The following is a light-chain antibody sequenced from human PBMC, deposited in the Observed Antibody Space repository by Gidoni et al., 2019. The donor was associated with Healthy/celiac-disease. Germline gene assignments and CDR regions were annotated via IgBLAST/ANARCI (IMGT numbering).Light chain of an antibody. CDR3: QAWDSSTVV. CDR1: KLGDKY. Sequence: SYELTQPPPVSVPPGQTASITSSGDKLGDKYACWYQQKPGQSPVLVIYQDSKRPSGIPERFSGSNSGNTATLTISGTQAMDEADYYCQAWDSSTVVFGGGTKLTVL. CDR2: QDS. V-gene: IGLV3-1*01. J-gene: IGLJ2*01.